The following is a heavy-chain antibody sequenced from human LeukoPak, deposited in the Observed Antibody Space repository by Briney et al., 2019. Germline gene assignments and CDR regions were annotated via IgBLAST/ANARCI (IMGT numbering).Heavy chain of an antibody. J-gene: IGHJ3*02. V-gene: IGHV1-2*02. Sequence: ASVKVSCKASGYTFTGYYMHWVRQAPGQGLEWMGWINPNSGGTSYAQKFQGRVTMTRDTSISTAYMELSRLRSDDTAVYYCARDKIFGVVMGAFDIWGQGTMVTVSS. D-gene: IGHD3-3*01. CDR2: INPNSGGT. CDR3: ARDKIFGVVMGAFDI. CDR1: GYTFTGYY.